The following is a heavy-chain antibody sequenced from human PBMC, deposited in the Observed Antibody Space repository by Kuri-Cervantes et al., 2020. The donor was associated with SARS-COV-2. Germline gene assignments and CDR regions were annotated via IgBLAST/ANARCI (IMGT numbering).Heavy chain of an antibody. J-gene: IGHJ6*02. D-gene: IGHD2-2*02. CDR2: IWYDGSNK. CDR3: AAERGGYCSSTSCYTREEYYYYGMDV. V-gene: IGHV3-33*01. Sequence: GGSLRLSCAASGFTFSSYGMHWVRQAPGKGLEWVAVIWYDGSNKYYADSVKGRFTISRDNAKNTLYLQMNSLRAEDTAVYYCAAERGGYCSSTSCYTREEYYYYGMDVWGQGATVTVSS. CDR1: GFTFSSYG.